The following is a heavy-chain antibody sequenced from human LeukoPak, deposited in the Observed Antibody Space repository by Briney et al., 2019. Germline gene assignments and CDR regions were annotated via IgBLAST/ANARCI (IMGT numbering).Heavy chain of an antibody. CDR1: GGSFSGYY. J-gene: IGHJ3*02. Sequence: SETLSLTCAVYGGSFSGYYWSWIRQPPGKGLEWIGEINHSGSTNYNPSLKSRVTISVDTSKNQFSLKLSSVTAADTAVYYCARGLFGDRGGAFDIWGQGTMVTVSS. D-gene: IGHD4-17*01. CDR3: ARGLFGDRGGAFDI. V-gene: IGHV4-34*01. CDR2: INHSGST.